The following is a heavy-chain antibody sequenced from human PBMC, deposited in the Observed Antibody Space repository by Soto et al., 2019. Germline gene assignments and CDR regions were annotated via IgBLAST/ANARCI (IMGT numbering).Heavy chain of an antibody. D-gene: IGHD3-22*01. V-gene: IGHV4-31*03. Sequence: PSETLSLTCTVSGGSISSSGYYWSWIRQHPGKGLEWIGYIYYSGSTYYNPSLKSRVTISVDTSKNQFSLKLSSVTAADTAVYYCARIFYSSGYYYIYYFDYWGQGTLVTVSS. CDR1: GGSISSSGYY. J-gene: IGHJ4*02. CDR2: IYYSGST. CDR3: ARIFYSSGYYYIYYFDY.